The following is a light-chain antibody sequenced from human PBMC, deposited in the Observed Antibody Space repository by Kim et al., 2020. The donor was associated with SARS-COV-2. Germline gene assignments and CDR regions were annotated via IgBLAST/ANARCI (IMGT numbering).Light chain of an antibody. CDR2: AVN. CDR1: SSDVGSYDV. Sequence: GQSITISCTGTSSDVGSYDVVYWYQQHPGKAPKVMIYAVNKRPSGVSNRFSGSKSGNTASLTISGLQAEDEADYYYCSYAGSSTWVFGGGTQLTVL. J-gene: IGLJ3*02. CDR3: CSYAGSSTWV. V-gene: IGLV2-23*02.